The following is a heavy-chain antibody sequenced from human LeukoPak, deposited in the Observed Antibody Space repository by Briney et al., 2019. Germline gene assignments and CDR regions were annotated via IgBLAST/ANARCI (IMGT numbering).Heavy chain of an antibody. CDR1: GFTVSSNY. V-gene: IGHV3-21*01. D-gene: IGHD7-27*01. J-gene: IGHJ6*03. Sequence: GGSLRLSCAASGFTVSSNYMNWVRQAPGKGREWVSSISSSSSYIYYADSVKGRFTISRDNAKNSLYLQMNSLRGEDTAVYYCARNKLGISEKYMDVWGKGTTVTISS. CDR3: ARNKLGISEKYMDV. CDR2: ISSSSSYI.